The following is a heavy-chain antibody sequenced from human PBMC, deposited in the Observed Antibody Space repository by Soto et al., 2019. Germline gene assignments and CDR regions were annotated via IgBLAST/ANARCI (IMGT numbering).Heavy chain of an antibody. Sequence: QVQLVESGGGVVQPGRSLRLSCAASGFTFSSYAMHWVRQAPGKGLEWVAVISYDGSNKYYADSVKGRFTISRDNSKKTRYLQMISLRAENTAVYYCARPASNYGTTLDYWGQGTLVTVSS. D-gene: IGHD4-4*01. CDR3: ARPASNYGTTLDY. V-gene: IGHV3-30-3*01. J-gene: IGHJ4*02. CDR1: GFTFSSYA. CDR2: ISYDGSNK.